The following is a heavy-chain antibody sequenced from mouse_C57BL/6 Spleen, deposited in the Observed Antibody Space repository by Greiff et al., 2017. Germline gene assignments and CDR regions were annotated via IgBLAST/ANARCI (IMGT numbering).Heavy chain of an antibody. CDR1: GFTFNSYA. CDR2: IGRGGDYI. D-gene: IGHD1-1*02. J-gene: IGHJ2*01. V-gene: IGHV5-9-1*02. CDR3: TSETGGYYFDY. Sequence: EVMLVESGEGLVKPGGSLKLSCAASGFTFNSYAMSWVRQTPEKRLEWVAYIGRGGDYIYYAATVQGRFTITTDNARNTLYLQMSSLKSEDTAMYYCTSETGGYYFDYWGQGTTLTVSS.